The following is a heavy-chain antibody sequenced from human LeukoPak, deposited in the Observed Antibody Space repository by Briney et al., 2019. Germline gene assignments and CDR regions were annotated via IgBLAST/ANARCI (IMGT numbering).Heavy chain of an antibody. Sequence: VASVKVSCKASGYTFTSYGISWVRQAPGQGLEWMGWISTYNGDTNYAQNLQGRLTMTTDTSTSTVYMELSSLKSDDTAVYYCARDWYCSGGSCIDLFDYWGQGILVTVSS. V-gene: IGHV1-18*01. J-gene: IGHJ4*02. D-gene: IGHD2-15*01. CDR2: ISTYNGDT. CDR1: GYTFTSYG. CDR3: ARDWYCSGGSCIDLFDY.